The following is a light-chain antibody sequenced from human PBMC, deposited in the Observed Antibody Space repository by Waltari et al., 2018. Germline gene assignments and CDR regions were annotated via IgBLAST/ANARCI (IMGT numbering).Light chain of an antibody. Sequence: AIQLIQSPSSLSTSVGDRVTITCRASQGISSALAWYQQKPGRAPKLLIYDASTLESGVPSRFSGSGSGTDFTLSISSLQPEDLATYYCQQFNSYPFTFGPGTKVDIK. CDR1: QGISSA. CDR3: QQFNSYPFT. J-gene: IGKJ3*01. V-gene: IGKV1-13*02. CDR2: DAS.